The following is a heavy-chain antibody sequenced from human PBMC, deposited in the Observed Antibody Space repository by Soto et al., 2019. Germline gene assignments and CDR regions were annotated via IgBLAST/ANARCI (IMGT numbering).Heavy chain of an antibody. CDR2: VDYTGSYT. D-gene: IGHD5-12*01. CDR1: VFTFSFFA. J-gene: IGHJ4*02. CDR3: AKRSGGFSEFDN. V-gene: IGHV3-23*01. Sequence: PRGALLVSCAASVFTFSFFAMNWVRQPPGKGLEWVSSVDYTGSYTFYAASVKGRFTISRDNSKNMVYLELNSLRAEDTAVYYCAKRSGGFSEFDNWGQGTMVTVSS.